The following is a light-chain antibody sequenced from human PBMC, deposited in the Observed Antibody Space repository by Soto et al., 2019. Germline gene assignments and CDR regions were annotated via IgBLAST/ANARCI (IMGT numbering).Light chain of an antibody. Sequence: DIQMTQSPSSLSASVGDRVTITCRASQGISNYLAWYQQKPGKVPKLLIYAASTLQSAIPSRFSGSGSGTDFTLTISSLQPEDLGSYYCQRYNSAPRTFGKRTKVAIK. V-gene: IGKV1-27*01. J-gene: IGKJ1*01. CDR2: AAS. CDR3: QRYNSAPRT. CDR1: QGISNY.